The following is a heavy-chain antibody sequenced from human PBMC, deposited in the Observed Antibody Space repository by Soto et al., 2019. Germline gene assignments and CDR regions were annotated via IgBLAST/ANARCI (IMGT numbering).Heavy chain of an antibody. CDR3: TTDHYCSSTTCPGAFDM. D-gene: IGHD2-2*01. CDR2: IKRKIDDGTT. V-gene: IGHV3-15*01. J-gene: IGHJ3*02. CDR1: GFTFTNVW. Sequence: EVQLVESGGGLVEPGGSLRLSCAASGFTFTNVWMTWVRQAPGKGLEWVGRIKRKIDDGTTDYAAPVKGRFTISRDDSKSKLYLQMNSLKTEDTAVYYCTTDHYCSSTTCPGAFDMWGQGPMVTVSS.